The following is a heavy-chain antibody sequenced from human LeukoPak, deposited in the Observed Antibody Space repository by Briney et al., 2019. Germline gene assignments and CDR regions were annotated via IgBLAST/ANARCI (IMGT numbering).Heavy chain of an antibody. CDR3: VRGGVTGSGTYYVLN. D-gene: IGHD3-10*01. J-gene: IGHJ4*02. V-gene: IGHV3-74*01. CDR1: RFPYKIYH. CDR2: INNDGSTP. Sequence: GVSVTPLCTVSRFPYKIYHVHGLRRSRGGGRVGLSYINNDGSTPRYADSVKGPFTISRDNAKNTVYLQMNSLRAEDTAVYYCVRGGVTGSGTYYVLNWGQGTLITVSS.